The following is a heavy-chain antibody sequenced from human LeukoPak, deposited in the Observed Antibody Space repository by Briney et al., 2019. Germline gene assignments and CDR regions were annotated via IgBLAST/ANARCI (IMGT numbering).Heavy chain of an antibody. CDR3: ASLDSSGYYFLDY. CDR2: IYYSGST. V-gene: IGHV4-30-4*08. J-gene: IGHJ4*02. D-gene: IGHD3-22*01. Sequence: EPSETLSLTCTVSGGSISSGDYYWSWIRQPPGKGLEWIGYIYYSGSTYYNPSLKSRVTISVDTSKNQFSLKLSSVTAADTAVYYCASLDSSGYYFLDYWGQGTLVTVSS. CDR1: GGSISSGDYY.